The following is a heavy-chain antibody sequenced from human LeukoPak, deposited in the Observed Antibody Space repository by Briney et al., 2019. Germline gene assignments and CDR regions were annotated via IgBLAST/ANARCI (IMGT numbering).Heavy chain of an antibody. CDR3: ASCRDGYNLDAFDI. V-gene: IGHV3-7*01. J-gene: IGHJ3*02. D-gene: IGHD5-24*01. CDR2: IKQDGSEK. CDR1: GFTFSSYW. Sequence: GGSLRLSCAASGFTFSSYWMSWVRQAPGKGLEWVANIKQDGSEKYYVDSVKGRFTISRDNAKNSLYLQMNSLRAEDTAVYYCASCRDGYNLDAFDIWGQGTMVTVSS.